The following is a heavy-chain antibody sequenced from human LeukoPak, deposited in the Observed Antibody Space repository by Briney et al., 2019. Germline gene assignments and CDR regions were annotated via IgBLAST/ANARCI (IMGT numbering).Heavy chain of an antibody. V-gene: IGHV3-48*04. D-gene: IGHD6-13*01. CDR1: GFTFSSYS. J-gene: IGHJ4*02. CDR3: ARVGYSSSWPFDY. CDR2: ISSSSSTI. Sequence: GGSLRLSCAASGFTFSSYSMNWVRQAPGKGLEWVSYISSSSSTIYYADSVKGRFTISRDNAENSLYLQMNSLRAEDTAVYYCARVGYSSSWPFDYWGQGTLVTVSS.